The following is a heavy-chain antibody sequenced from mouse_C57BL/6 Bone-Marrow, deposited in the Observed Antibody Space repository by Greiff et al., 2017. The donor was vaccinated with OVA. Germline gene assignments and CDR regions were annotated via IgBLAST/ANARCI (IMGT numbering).Heavy chain of an antibody. CDR3: ARWGVTTLYYYAMDY. Sequence: VQLQQSGPELVKPGASVKISCKASGYAFSSSWMNWVKQRPGKGLGGIGRIYPGDGDTNYNGKFKGKATLTADKTSSTPYMQLVSLTSEDSAVYFCARWGVTTLYYYAMDYWGQGTSVTVSS. J-gene: IGHJ4*01. CDR2: IYPGDGDT. CDR1: GYAFSSSW. D-gene: IGHD2-1*01. V-gene: IGHV1-82*01.